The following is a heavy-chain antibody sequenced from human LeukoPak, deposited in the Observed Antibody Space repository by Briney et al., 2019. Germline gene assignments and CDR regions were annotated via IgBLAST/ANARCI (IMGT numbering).Heavy chain of an antibody. Sequence: GGSLRLSCAAPGFMFSSNWMSWVRLAPGKGLEWVANIKEDGTETYYVDSVKGRFTVSRDNAKNSLYLQMNSLRVEDTAVYYCAKEGRSLQTYWGQGTLVTVSS. CDR3: AKEGRSLQTY. CDR2: IKEDGTET. J-gene: IGHJ4*02. D-gene: IGHD5-24*01. CDR1: GFMFSSNW. V-gene: IGHV3-7*03.